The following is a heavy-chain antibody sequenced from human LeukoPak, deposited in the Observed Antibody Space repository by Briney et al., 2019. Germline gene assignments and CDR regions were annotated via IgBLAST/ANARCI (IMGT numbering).Heavy chain of an antibody. Sequence: SDTMSLTCNVCGDSINTYYWSWTRQPPGRGLEWVAYLYYSGSINYNPSLKSRVTISVGTSKNQFSLRLTSVTAADTAVYYCARGGDSSGYEGRFDPWGQGTLVTVSS. D-gene: IGHD3-22*01. CDR1: GDSINTYY. V-gene: IGHV4-59*12. CDR3: ARGGDSSGYEGRFDP. CDR2: LYYSGSI. J-gene: IGHJ5*02.